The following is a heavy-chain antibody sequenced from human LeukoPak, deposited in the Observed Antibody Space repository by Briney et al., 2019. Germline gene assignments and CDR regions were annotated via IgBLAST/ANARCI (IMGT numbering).Heavy chain of an antibody. D-gene: IGHD2-21*02. Sequence: PGGSLRLSCAASGFTFSNYAMHWVRQAPGKGLEYVSAISSNGGYTYYANSVKGRFTISRDNSKNTVYLQMGSLRAEDMAVYYCARDPPGGCGGDCYFHYWGQGTLVTVSS. V-gene: IGHV3-64*01. CDR3: ARDPPGGCGGDCYFHY. CDR2: ISSNGGYT. CDR1: GFTFSNYA. J-gene: IGHJ4*02.